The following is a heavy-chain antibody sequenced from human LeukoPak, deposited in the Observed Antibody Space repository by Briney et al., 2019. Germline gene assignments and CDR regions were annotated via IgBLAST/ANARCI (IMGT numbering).Heavy chain of an antibody. D-gene: IGHD1-1*01. CDR3: ARDRNGAGLGY. V-gene: IGHV4-34*01. CDR1: GGSFSGYY. CDR2: INHSGST. J-gene: IGHJ4*02. Sequence: SETLSLTCAVYGGSFSGYYWSWIRQPPGKGLEWIGEINHSGSTNYNPSLKSRVTISVDTSKNQFSLKPSSVTAADTAVYYCARDRNGAGLGYWGQGTLVTVSS.